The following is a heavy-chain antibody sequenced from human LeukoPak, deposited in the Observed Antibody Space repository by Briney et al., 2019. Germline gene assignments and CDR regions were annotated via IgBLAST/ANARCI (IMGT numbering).Heavy chain of an antibody. D-gene: IGHD6-13*01. Sequence: GGSLRLSCAASGFTFSSYALSWVRQAPGKGLEWVSAISGSGGSTYYADSVKGRFTISRDNAKNSLYLQMNSLRAEDTAVYYCARDAIAAAFSAFDIWGQGTTVTVSS. V-gene: IGHV3-23*01. J-gene: IGHJ3*02. CDR3: ARDAIAAAFSAFDI. CDR2: ISGSGGST. CDR1: GFTFSSYA.